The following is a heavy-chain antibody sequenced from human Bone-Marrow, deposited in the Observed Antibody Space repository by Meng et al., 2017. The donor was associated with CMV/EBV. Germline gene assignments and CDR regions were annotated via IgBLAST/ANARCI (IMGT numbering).Heavy chain of an antibody. CDR1: GGSISSSNW. J-gene: IGHJ4*02. CDR3: ARVAAYSSSRYDY. V-gene: IGHV4-4*02. D-gene: IGHD6-13*01. CDR2: IYHSGST. Sequence: GSLSLSCAVSGGSISSSNWWSWVRQPPGKGLEWIGEIYHSGSTYYNPSLKSRVTIAVDKSNNQFSLKLTSVTAADTAVYYCARVAAYSSSRYDYWGQGTLVTVSS.